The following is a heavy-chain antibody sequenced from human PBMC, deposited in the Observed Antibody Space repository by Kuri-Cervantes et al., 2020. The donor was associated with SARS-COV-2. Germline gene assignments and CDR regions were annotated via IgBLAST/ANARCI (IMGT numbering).Heavy chain of an antibody. CDR3: ARHDYDFWSGSIGWFDP. CDR2: INHSGST. J-gene: IGHJ5*02. Sequence: GSLRLSCAVYGGSFSGYYWSWIRQPPGKGLEWIGEINHSGSTNYNPSLKSRVTISVDTSKNQFSLKLSSVTAADTAVYYCARHDYDFWSGSIGWFDPWGQGTLVTVSS. D-gene: IGHD3-3*01. V-gene: IGHV4-34*01. CDR1: GGSFSGYY.